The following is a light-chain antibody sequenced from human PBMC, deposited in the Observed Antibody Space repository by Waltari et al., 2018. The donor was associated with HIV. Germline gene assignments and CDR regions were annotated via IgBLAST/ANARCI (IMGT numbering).Light chain of an antibody. J-gene: IGLJ2*01. Sequence: QSVLTQPPSASGTPGQRVTFSCSGSSSNIGSNPVDWYQKLPGTAPRLLIYNNNQRPAGVPDRLSGSKSGTAASLAISGLQSEDEADYYCAAWDDSLNGHVLFGGGTKLTVL. CDR3: AAWDDSLNGHVL. V-gene: IGLV1-44*01. CDR2: NNN. CDR1: SSNIGSNP.